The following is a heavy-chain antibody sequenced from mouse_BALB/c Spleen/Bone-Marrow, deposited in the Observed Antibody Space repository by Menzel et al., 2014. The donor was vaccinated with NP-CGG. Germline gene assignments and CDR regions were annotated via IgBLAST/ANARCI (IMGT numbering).Heavy chain of an antibody. CDR1: GFSLTSYG. D-gene: IGHD2-3*01. J-gene: IGHJ3*01. V-gene: IGHV2-6-1*01. CDR3: ARHDNDGYSLAY. CDR2: IWSDGST. Sequence: VKLMESGPGLVAPSQSLSITCTISGFSLTSYGVHWVRQPPGKGLEWLVVIWSDGSTTYNSALKSRLSISKDNSKSQVFLKMNSLQTDDTAMYYCARHDNDGYSLAYWGQGTLVTVSA.